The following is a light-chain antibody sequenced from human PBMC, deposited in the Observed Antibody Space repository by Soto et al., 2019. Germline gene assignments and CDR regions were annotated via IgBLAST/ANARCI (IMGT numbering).Light chain of an antibody. CDR1: ESIGSS. Sequence: EIVLTQSPGTLSLSPGDRGALSCRASESIGSSLSWYQQKPGQAPRLLFYGASTGATGLPARFSGSGSGTEFTLTINSLQAEDCAVYYCQQYYNWPRTFGQGTRLEIK. V-gene: IGKV3-15*01. CDR2: GAS. J-gene: IGKJ5*01. CDR3: QQYYNWPRT.